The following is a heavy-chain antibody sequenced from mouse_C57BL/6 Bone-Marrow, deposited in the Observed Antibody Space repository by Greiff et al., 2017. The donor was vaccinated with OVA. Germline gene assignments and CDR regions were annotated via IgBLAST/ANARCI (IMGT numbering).Heavy chain of an antibody. Sequence: EADGIDFSRYWMSWVRRAPGKGLEWIGEINPDSSTINYAPSLKDKFIISRDNAKNTLYLQMSKVRSEDTALYYCARSYYGSSYWYFDVWGTGTTVTVSS. V-gene: IGHV4-1*01. CDR1: GIDFSRYW. D-gene: IGHD1-1*01. CDR2: INPDSSTI. CDR3: ARSYYGSSYWYFDV. J-gene: IGHJ1*03.